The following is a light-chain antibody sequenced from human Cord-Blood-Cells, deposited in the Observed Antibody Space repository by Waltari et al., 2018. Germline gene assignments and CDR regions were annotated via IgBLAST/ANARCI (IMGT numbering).Light chain of an antibody. V-gene: IGKV3-15*01. CDR2: GAT. Sequence: EIVLTQSPATPSVSPGESASLSYRASQSVSSNFAWYQQKPGQAPRLLIYGATTSATGIPARFRGSAAGTDYSLTISSLESEDFAVFCCQQYNNWPRKFGQGTKVDIK. CDR1: QSVSSN. CDR3: QQYNNWPRK. J-gene: IGKJ1*01.